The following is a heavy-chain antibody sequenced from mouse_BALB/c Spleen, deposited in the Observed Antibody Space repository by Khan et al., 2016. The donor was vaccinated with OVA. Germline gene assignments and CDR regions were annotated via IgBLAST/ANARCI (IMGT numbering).Heavy chain of an antibody. J-gene: IGHJ2*01. CDR3: ARDSNFDY. CDR1: GFTFSRFG. Sequence: VQLKESGGGLVQPGGSRKLSCAASGFTFSRFGMHWVRKAPEKGLEWVAYISRGFSSTYYADTVKGRFTISRDNPKNTLFLQMTSLRSEDRAMYYCARDSNFDYWGQGTTLTVSS. V-gene: IGHV5-17*02. CDR2: ISRGFSST.